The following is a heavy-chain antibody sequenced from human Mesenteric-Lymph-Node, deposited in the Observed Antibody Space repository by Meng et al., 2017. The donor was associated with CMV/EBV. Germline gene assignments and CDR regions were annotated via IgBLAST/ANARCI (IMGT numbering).Heavy chain of an antibody. Sequence: QITLKESGPTPVKPTQTLTLTCTFSGFSLSTSGVGVGWILQPPGKALEWLALIYWDDDKRYSPSLKSRLTITKDTSKNQVVLTMTNMDPVDTATYYCAHSSGIAAAGPFYFDYWGQGTLVTVSS. J-gene: IGHJ4*02. CDR3: AHSSGIAAAGPFYFDY. CDR2: IYWDDDK. V-gene: IGHV2-5*02. D-gene: IGHD6-13*01. CDR1: GFSLSTSGVG.